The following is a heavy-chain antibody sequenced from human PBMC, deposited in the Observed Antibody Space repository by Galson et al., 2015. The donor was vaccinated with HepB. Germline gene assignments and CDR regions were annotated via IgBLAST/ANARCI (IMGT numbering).Heavy chain of an antibody. CDR2: IIPIFGTA. CDR1: GGTFSSYA. V-gene: IGHV1-69*13. D-gene: IGHD2-2*01. CDR3: ARDCSSTSCYGIFDY. J-gene: IGHJ4*02. Sequence: SVKVSCKASGGTFSSYAISWVRQAPGQGLEWMGGIIPIFGTAKYAQKFQGRVTITADESTSTAYMERRSLRSDDTAVYYCARDCSSTSCYGIFDYWGQGTLVTVSS.